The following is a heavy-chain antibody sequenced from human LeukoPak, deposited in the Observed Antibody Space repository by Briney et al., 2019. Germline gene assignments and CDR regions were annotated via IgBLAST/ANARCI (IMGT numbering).Heavy chain of an antibody. Sequence: SETLSLTCAVSGYSISSGYYWGWVRQPPGKGLEWIGSIYHSGSTYYNPSLKSRVTISVDTSKNQFSLKLSSVTAADTAVYYCARQSGSGWYNWFDPWGRGTLVTVSS. CDR1: GYSISSGYY. J-gene: IGHJ5*02. V-gene: IGHV4-38-2*01. D-gene: IGHD6-19*01. CDR3: ARQSGSGWYNWFDP. CDR2: IYHSGST.